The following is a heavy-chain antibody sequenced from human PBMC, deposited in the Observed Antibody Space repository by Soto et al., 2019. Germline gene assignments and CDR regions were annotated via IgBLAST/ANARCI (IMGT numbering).Heavy chain of an antibody. V-gene: IGHV1-3*04. CDR3: ASEGTTFWPGYFDY. Sequence: QVQLVQSGAEVKKPGASVKVSCKASGYTFTTYAMHWVRQAPGQRLEWMGWINTGNGNTKYSQKFQGRVTITRDTSARTAYMGLSSLRSEDTAVYYCASEGTTFWPGYFDYWGQGTLVTVSS. D-gene: IGHD1-7*01. CDR2: INTGNGNT. J-gene: IGHJ4*02. CDR1: GYTFTTYA.